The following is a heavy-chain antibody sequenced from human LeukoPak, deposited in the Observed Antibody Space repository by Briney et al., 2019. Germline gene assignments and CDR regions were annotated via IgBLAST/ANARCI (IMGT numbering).Heavy chain of an antibody. Sequence: SETLSLTCAVYGGSFSGYYWSWFRQPPGKGLEWIGEINHSGSTNYNPSLKSRVTISVDTSKNQFSLKLSSVTAADTAVYYCATYRRGYSYGYDYWGQGTLVTVSS. D-gene: IGHD5-18*01. CDR3: ATYRRGYSYGYDY. V-gene: IGHV4-34*01. J-gene: IGHJ4*02. CDR1: GGSFSGYY. CDR2: INHSGST.